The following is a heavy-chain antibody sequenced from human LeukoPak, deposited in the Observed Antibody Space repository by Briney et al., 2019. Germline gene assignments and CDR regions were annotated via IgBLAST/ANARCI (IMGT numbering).Heavy chain of an antibody. J-gene: IGHJ4*02. CDR3: AKDSQSYYYDSSGILDY. Sequence: PGGSLRLSCAASGFTFSSYAMSWVRQAPGKGLEWVSAIRGSGGSTYYADSVKGRFTISRDNSKNTLYLQMNSLRAEDTAVYYCAKDSQSYYYDSSGILDYWGQGTLVTVSS. CDR2: IRGSGGST. D-gene: IGHD3-22*01. V-gene: IGHV3-23*01. CDR1: GFTFSSYA.